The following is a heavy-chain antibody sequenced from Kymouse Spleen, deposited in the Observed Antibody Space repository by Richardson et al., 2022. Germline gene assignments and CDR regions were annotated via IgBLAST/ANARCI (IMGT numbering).Heavy chain of an antibody. CDR1: GGSVSSGSYY. Sequence: QVQLQESGPGLVKPSETLSLTCTVSGGSVSSGSYYWSWIRQPPGKGLEWIGYIYYSGSTNYNPSLKSRVTISVDTSKNQFSLKLSSVTAADTAVYYCARGEERSTIFGVVRLLLLRYGRLGPRDHGHRLL. CDR3: ARGEERSTIFGVVRLLLLRYGR. D-gene: IGHD3-3*01. V-gene: IGHV4-61*01. CDR2: IYYSGST. J-gene: IGHJ6*02.